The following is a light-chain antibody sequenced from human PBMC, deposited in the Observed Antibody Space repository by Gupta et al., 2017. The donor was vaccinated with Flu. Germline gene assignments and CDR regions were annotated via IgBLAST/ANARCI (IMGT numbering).Light chain of an antibody. J-gene: IGLJ2*01. Sequence: TSPDIGSYKYVSWYQQHPGKAPQLLIYDVTNRPSGVSTRFSGSKSGDTASLTISGLQAEDEADYYCSSCTSSTTLVFGGGTRLTVL. CDR3: SSCTSSTTLV. V-gene: IGLV2-14*01. CDR2: DVT. CDR1: SPDIGSYKY.